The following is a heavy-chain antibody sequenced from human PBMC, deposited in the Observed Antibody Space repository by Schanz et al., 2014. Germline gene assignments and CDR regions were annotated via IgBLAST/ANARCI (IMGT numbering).Heavy chain of an antibody. CDR1: GFTVSSNY. D-gene: IGHD5-12*01. V-gene: IGHV3-53*01. CDR2: YISAAST. CDR3: ARDGGRDGYNLAFDV. Sequence: EVQLVESGGGLIQPGGSLRLSCAVSGFTVSSNYMSWVRQTPGKGLEWVSTVYISAASTRYADSVKGRFIISRDSSKNTLFLQMNSLRAEDTAVYFCARDGGRDGYNLAFDVWGQGTLVTVSS. J-gene: IGHJ3*01.